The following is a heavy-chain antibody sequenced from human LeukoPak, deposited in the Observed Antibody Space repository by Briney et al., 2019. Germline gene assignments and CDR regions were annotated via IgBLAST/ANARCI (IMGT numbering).Heavy chain of an antibody. Sequence: MASETLSLTCTVSGGSISSSSYYWGWIRQPPGKGLEWIGSIYYSGSTYYNPSLKSRVTISVDTSKNQFSLKLSSVTAADTAVYYCASNYGDYATNWFDPWGQGTLVTVSS. CDR3: ASNYGDYATNWFDP. V-gene: IGHV4-39*07. CDR2: IYYSGST. D-gene: IGHD4-17*01. J-gene: IGHJ5*02. CDR1: GGSISSSSYY.